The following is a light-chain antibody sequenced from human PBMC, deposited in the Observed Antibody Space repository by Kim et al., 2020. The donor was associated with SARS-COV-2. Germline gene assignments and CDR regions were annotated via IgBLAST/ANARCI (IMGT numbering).Light chain of an antibody. V-gene: IGKV1-39*01. CDR1: QSISSH. CDR2: AAS. J-gene: IGKJ3*01. CDR3: QHNYSTPFT. Sequence: DIQMTQSPSSLSASVGDRVIITCRTTQSISSHLNWYQQKPGKAPKLLISAASTLQGGVPSRFSGSGSETDFTLTISSLQPEDFATYFCQHNYSTPFTFGPGTKVDIK.